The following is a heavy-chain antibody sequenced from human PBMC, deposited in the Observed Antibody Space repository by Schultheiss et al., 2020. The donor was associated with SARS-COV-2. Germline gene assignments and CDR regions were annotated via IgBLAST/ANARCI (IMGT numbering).Heavy chain of an antibody. V-gene: IGHV1-18*01. CDR3: ARQVDGSGSYYPPYYYYYGMDV. J-gene: IGHJ6*02. Sequence: ASVKVSCKASGYTFTSYGISWVRQAPGQGLEWMGWISAYNGNTNYAQKLQGRVTMTTDTSTSTAYMELSSLRSEDTAVYYCARQVDGSGSYYPPYYYYYGMDVWGQGTTVTVSS. CDR1: GYTFTSYG. CDR2: ISAYNGNT. D-gene: IGHD3-10*01.